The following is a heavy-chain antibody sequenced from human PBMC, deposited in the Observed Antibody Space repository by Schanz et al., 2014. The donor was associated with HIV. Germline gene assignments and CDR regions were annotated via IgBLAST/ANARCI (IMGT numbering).Heavy chain of an antibody. CDR2: IWNDGSNK. J-gene: IGHJ6*02. CDR3: ARGSGPYYYYYGMDV. V-gene: IGHV3-33*08. Sequence: QEQLVESGGGVVQPGGSLRLSCAASGFTFSTYAMSWVRQAPGKGLEWVAVIWNDGSNKYYADSVKGRFTISRDNSKNTLYLQMNSLRAEDTAVYYCARGSGPYYYYYGMDVWGQGTTVTVSS. D-gene: IGHD2-15*01. CDR1: GFTFSTYA.